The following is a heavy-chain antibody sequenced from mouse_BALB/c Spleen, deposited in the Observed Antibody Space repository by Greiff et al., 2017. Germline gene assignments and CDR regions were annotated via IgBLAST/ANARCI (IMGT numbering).Heavy chain of an antibody. V-gene: IGHV6-6*02. J-gene: IGHJ1*01. CDR2: IRLKSNNYAT. Sequence: EVKLMESGGGLVQPGGSMKLSCVASGFTFSNYWMNWVRQSPEKGLEWVAEIRLKSNNYATHYAESVKGRFTISRDDSKSSVYLQMNNLRAEDTGIYYCTRPNDGYYPYWYFDVWGAGTTVTVSS. D-gene: IGHD2-3*01. CDR3: TRPNDGYYPYWYFDV. CDR1: GFTFSNYW.